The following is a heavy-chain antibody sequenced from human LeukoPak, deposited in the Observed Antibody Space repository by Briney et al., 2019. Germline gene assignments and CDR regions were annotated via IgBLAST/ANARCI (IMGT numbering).Heavy chain of an antibody. V-gene: IGHV4-39*01. CDR2: FYYSGST. CDR3: ARLDSTAGDDY. D-gene: IGHD2-21*02. Sequence: SETLSLTCTVSGDSISSSSYYWGWLRQPPGKGREWIGSFYYSGSTYYTPSLKSRVTISVDTSKIQFSLKLSSVTAADSAVFYCARLDSTAGDDYWGQGTLVTVSS. J-gene: IGHJ4*02. CDR1: GDSISSSSYY.